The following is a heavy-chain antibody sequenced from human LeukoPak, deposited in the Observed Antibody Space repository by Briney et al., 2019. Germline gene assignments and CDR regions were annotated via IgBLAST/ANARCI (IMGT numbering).Heavy chain of an antibody. V-gene: IGHV4-34*01. CDR1: GGSFSGYY. CDR2: INHSGST. D-gene: IGHD6-13*01. CDR3: ARGVAAAGDRGYNWFDP. Sequence: SETLSLTCAVYGGSFSGYYWSWIRQPPGKGLEWIGEINHSGSTNYNPSLKSRVTISVDTSKNQFSLKLSSVTAADTAVYYCARGVAAAGDRGYNWFDPWGQGTLVTVSS. J-gene: IGHJ5*02.